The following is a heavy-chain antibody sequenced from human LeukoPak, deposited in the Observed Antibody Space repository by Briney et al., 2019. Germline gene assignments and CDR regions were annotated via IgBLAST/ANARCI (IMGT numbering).Heavy chain of an antibody. V-gene: IGHV4-4*07. CDR2: IYTSGST. CDR1: GGSISSYY. J-gene: IGHJ5*02. Sequence: SETLSLTCTVSGGSISSYYWSWIRQPAGKGLEWIGRIYTSGSTNYNPSLKSRVTMSVDTSKNQFSLKLSSVTAADTAVYYCERDQWEVPAVNWFDPWGQGTLVTVSS. D-gene: IGHD2-2*01. CDR3: ERDQWEVPAVNWFDP.